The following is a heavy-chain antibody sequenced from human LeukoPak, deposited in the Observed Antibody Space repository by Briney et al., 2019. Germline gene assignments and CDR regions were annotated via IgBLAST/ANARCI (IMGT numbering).Heavy chain of an antibody. Sequence: PGGSLRLSCAASGFTFSDYYMSRIRQAPGKGLEWLSYISSGGSGIYYADSVKGRFAISRDNAKNSLYLQMNSLRGEDTAVYYCARVGREEQWLPEHDYWGQGTLVTVSS. CDR3: ARVGREEQWLPEHDY. CDR2: ISSGGSGI. CDR1: GFTFSDYY. V-gene: IGHV3-11*04. J-gene: IGHJ4*02. D-gene: IGHD6-19*01.